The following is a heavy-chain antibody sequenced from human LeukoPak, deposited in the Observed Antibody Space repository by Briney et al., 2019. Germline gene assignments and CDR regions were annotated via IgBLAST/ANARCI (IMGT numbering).Heavy chain of an antibody. D-gene: IGHD2-2*01. CDR1: GGTFSSYT. CDR2: IIPILGIA. Sequence: ASVKVSCKASGGTFSSYTISWVRQAPGQGLEWMGRIIPILGIANYAQKFQGRVTITADKSTSTAYMELSSLRSEDTAVYYCAAEGDIVVVPAATSRYNWFDPWGQGTLVTVSS. CDR3: AAEGDIVVVPAATSRYNWFDP. J-gene: IGHJ5*02. V-gene: IGHV1-69*02.